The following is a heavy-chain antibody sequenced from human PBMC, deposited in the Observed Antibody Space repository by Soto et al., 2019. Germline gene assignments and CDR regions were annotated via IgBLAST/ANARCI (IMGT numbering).Heavy chain of an antibody. J-gene: IGHJ4*02. CDR1: GFTFSGSA. CDR3: TSSTRGGSGSYSREDY. Sequence: GGSLRLSCAASGFTFSGSAMHWVRQASGKGLEWVGRIRSKANSYATAYAASVKGRFTISRDDSKNTAYLQMNSLKTEDTAVYYCTSSTRGGSGSYSREDYWGQGTLVTVSS. CDR2: IRSKANSYAT. D-gene: IGHD3-10*01. V-gene: IGHV3-73*01.